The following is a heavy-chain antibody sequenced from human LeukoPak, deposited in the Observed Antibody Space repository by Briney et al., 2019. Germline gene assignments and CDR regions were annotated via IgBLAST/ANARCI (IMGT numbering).Heavy chain of an antibody. Sequence: SETLSLTCTVSGGSINSGSYFWTWIRQPAGQPAGKGLEWIGRIYTTGRTTYNPSLESRVTISTDASKNQFSLHLTSATAADTAVYYCARAYYWVDSWGQGTLVSVSS. V-gene: IGHV4-61*02. CDR3: ARAYYWVDS. CDR1: GGSINSGSYF. D-gene: IGHD2-21*01. J-gene: IGHJ5*01. CDR2: IYTTGRT.